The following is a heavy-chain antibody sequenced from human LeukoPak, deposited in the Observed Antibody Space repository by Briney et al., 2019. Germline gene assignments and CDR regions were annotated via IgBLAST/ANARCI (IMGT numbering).Heavy chain of an antibody. CDR1: GYTFTSYG. CDR2: ISAYNGNT. Sequence: GPVKVSCKASGYTFTSYGISWVRQAPGQGLEWMGWISAYNGNTNYAQKLQGRVTMTTDTSTSTAYMELRSLRSDDTAVYYCARHQHRRLPIYDGFDYWGQGTLVTVSS. D-gene: IGHD3-22*01. CDR3: ARHQHRRLPIYDGFDY. J-gene: IGHJ4*02. V-gene: IGHV1-18*01.